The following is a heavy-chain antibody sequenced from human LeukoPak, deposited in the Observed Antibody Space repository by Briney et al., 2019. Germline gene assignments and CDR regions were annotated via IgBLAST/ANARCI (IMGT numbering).Heavy chain of an antibody. V-gene: IGHV3-66*01. CDR1: GFIVSRSY. Sequence: GESLRLSCAASGFIVSRSYIGWVRQAPGKGLEWVSFIYNGDTTYYADSVKGRFIISRDNSKNTLYLQMNSLRAEDTALYYCARVIVGANYFDCWGQGTLVTVSS. J-gene: IGHJ4*02. CDR2: IYNGDTT. D-gene: IGHD1-26*01. CDR3: ARVIVGANYFDC.